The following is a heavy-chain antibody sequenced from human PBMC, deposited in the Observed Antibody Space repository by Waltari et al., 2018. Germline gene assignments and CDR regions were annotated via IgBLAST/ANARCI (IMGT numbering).Heavy chain of an antibody. CDR3: TRRRAVNWFDP. CDR2: IRTSAYGGTT. J-gene: IGHJ5*02. V-gene: IGHV3-49*05. Sequence: EVQLVESGGGLVTPGRSLRLSCAASGLTFGDYAMSWFRLAPGKGRGWVSFIRTSAYGGTTEYAASVRGRFTISRDDSNSIAYLQMNSLKTEDTAIYYCTRRRAVNWFDPWGQGTLVTVSS. CDR1: GLTFGDYA.